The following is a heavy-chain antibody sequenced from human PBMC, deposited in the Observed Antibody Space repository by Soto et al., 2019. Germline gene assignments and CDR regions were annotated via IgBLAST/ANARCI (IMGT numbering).Heavy chain of an antibody. J-gene: IGHJ4*02. Sequence: SVKVSCKASGGTFSSYAISWVRQAPGQGLEWMGGIIPIFGTANYAQKFQGRVTITADEYTSTAYMELRSLRSEDTAVYYCARREKYYDSSGYYSSFYFDHWGQGPMVTVSS. CDR3: ARREKYYDSSGYYSSFYFDH. CDR2: IIPIFGTA. D-gene: IGHD3-22*01. CDR1: GGTFSSYA. V-gene: IGHV1-69*13.